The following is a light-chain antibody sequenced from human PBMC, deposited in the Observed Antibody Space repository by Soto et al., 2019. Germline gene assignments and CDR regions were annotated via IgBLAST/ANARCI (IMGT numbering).Light chain of an antibody. CDR2: DAS. Sequence: EIVLTQSPATLSLSPGERATLSCRASQSVSSYLAWYQQKPGQAPRLLIYDASNRATGIPARFSGSGSGTDFTLTISSLEHEDFAVYYCQQRSNWPPEVTFGPGTKVDIK. J-gene: IGKJ3*01. V-gene: IGKV3-11*01. CDR1: QSVSSY. CDR3: QQRSNWPPEVT.